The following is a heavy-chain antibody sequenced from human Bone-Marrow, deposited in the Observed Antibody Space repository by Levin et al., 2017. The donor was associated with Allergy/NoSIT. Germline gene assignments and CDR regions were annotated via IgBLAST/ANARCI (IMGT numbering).Heavy chain of an antibody. V-gene: IGHV3-9*01. CDR1: GFTFDDHG. Sequence: SLKISCIASGFTFDDHGMHWVRQAPGKGLEWVSGISSNSGSIGYADSVKGRFTISRDNAKNSLYLQMNSLRAEDTVLYYCAKAVGGYCFGTSCPASYYYGMDVWGQGTTVTVSS. D-gene: IGHD2-2*03. CDR2: ISSNSGSI. CDR3: AKAVGGYCFGTSCPASYYYGMDV. J-gene: IGHJ6*02.